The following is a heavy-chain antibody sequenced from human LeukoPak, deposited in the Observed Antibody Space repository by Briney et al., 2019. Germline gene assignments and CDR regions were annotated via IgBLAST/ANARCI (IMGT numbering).Heavy chain of an antibody. D-gene: IGHD6-13*01. Sequence: GGSLRLSCAASGFTFSSYRMSWVRQAPGKGLEWVANIKQDGSEKYYVDSVKGRFTISRDNAKNSLYLQMNSLRAEDTAVYYCAREYEIAAAGNGGFDYWGQGTLVTVSS. V-gene: IGHV3-7*03. CDR1: GFTFSSYR. CDR2: IKQDGSEK. CDR3: AREYEIAAAGNGGFDY. J-gene: IGHJ4*02.